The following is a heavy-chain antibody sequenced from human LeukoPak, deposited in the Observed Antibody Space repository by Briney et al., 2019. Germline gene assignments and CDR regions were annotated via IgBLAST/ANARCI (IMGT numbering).Heavy chain of an antibody. V-gene: IGHV3-7*01. J-gene: IGHJ4*02. CDR1: GFTFNKYW. CDR2: IKQDGSDK. D-gene: IGHD6-19*01. Sequence: GGSLRLSCAASGFTFNKYWMNRVRQAPGKGLEWVANIKQDGSDKYYVDSVKGRFTISRDNAKNSLFLQMDSLRAEDTAVYYCARDEWAGTVAYWGQGTLVTVSS. CDR3: ARDEWAGTVAY.